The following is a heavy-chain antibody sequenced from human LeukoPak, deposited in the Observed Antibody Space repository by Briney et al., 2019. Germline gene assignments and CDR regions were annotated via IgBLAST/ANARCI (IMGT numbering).Heavy chain of an antibody. D-gene: IGHD2-15*01. V-gene: IGHV4-59*12. CDR3: ARGVYCSGGSCYRPLDY. Sequence: SETLSLTCTVSGGSISSYYWSWIRQPPGKGLEWIGYIYYSGSTNYNPSLKSRVTISVDTSKNQFSLRLSSVTAADTAVYYCARGVYCSGGSCYRPLDYWGQGTLVTVSS. J-gene: IGHJ4*02. CDR1: GGSISSYY. CDR2: IYYSGST.